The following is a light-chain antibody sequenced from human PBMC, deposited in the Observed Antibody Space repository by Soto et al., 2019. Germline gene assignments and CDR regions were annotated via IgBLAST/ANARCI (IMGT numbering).Light chain of an antibody. J-gene: IGKJ2*01. V-gene: IGKV1-33*01. CDR2: DAS. CDR3: QQYDSLPPT. Sequence: DIQMTQSPSSLSASVGDRVTFTCQASQDISNSLNWYQQKPGEAPKLLIYDASNLEVGVPIRFRGSGSGTEFTFTIRSLQPEDFATYYCQQYDSLPPTFGLGTGLEMK. CDR1: QDISNS.